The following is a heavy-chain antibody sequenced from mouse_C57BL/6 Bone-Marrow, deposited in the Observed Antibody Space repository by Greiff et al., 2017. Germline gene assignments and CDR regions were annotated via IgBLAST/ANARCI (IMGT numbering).Heavy chain of an antibody. J-gene: IGHJ1*03. CDR2: INPNNGGT. Sequence: VQLQQSGPELVKPGASVKIPCKASGYTFTDYNMDWVKQSHGKSLEWIGDINPNNGGTIYNQKFKGKATLTVDKSSSTAYMELRSLTSEDTAVYYCARLGFPYWYFDVWGTGTTVTVSS. CDR3: ARLGFPYWYFDV. CDR1: GYTFTDYN. V-gene: IGHV1-18*01.